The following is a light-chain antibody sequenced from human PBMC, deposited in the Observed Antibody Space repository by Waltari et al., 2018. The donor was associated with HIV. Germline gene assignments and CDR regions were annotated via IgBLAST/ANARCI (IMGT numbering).Light chain of an antibody. J-gene: IGLJ1*01. CDR3: AAWDDTLNVYV. V-gene: IGLV1-44*01. CDR2: NDD. Sequence: QSVLTQPPSVSGAPGQRVTISCSGSGSNIRSNFVNWYQQLPVTAPRVLIYNDDQRPSGVPARFSGSKSGTTASLAISGLQSEDEAEYYCAAWDDTLNVYVFGSGTKVTVL. CDR1: GSNIRSNF.